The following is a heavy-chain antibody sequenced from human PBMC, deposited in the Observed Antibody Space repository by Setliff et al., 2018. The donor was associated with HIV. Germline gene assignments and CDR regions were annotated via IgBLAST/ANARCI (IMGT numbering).Heavy chain of an antibody. D-gene: IGHD2-21*01. V-gene: IGHV3-30*01. J-gene: IGHJ4*02. CDR2: VSGDANSQ. CDR3: ARDRNCGNGCYSSADH. CDR1: GFIFSTFP. Sequence: GGSLSLSCAASGFIFSTFPMHWVRQAPGKGLEWVAVVSGDANSQYYADSVRGRFTISRDNSKNTVYLQMNSLTTEDTAVYYCARDRNCGNGCYSSADHWGLGTLVTVSS.